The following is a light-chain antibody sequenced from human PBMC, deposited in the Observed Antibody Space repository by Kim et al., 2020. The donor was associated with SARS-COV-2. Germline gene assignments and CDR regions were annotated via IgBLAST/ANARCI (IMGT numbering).Light chain of an antibody. CDR2: SSS. J-gene: IGKJ1*01. V-gene: IGKV1-16*02. CDR1: QRITNS. Sequence: DSVWDRVTIPCRASQRITNSLAWFQQRPGKAPKSLIYSSSNFQTGVPSKFSGSGSGTLFTLTISSLQPEDFATYFCQQYHTYPRTFGQVTKVDIK. CDR3: QQYHTYPRT.